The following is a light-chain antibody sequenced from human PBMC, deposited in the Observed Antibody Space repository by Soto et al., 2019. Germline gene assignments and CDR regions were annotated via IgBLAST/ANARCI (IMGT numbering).Light chain of an antibody. CDR3: QHYNNWPFT. V-gene: IGKV3-15*01. J-gene: IGKJ2*01. Sequence: EIVMTQSPATLSVSPRERATLSCRASQSVSSNLAWYQQKPGQAPTLLIYGASARATGIPARFSGSGSGTEFTLTISSLQSEDFAVYYCQHYNNWPFTFGQGTKLEI. CDR1: QSVSSN. CDR2: GAS.